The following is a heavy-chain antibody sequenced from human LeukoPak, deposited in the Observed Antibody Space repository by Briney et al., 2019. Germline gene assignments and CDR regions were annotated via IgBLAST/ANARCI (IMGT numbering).Heavy chain of an antibody. CDR2: INHSGST. CDR1: GGSFRGYY. V-gene: IGHV4-34*01. D-gene: IGHD3-22*01. CDR3: ARDRSYYDSSGHYYYYYGMDV. Sequence: SETLSLTCAVYGGSFRGYYWSWIRQPPGKGLEWIGEINHSGSTNYNPSLKSRVTMSVDTSKNQFSLKLSSVTAADTAVYYCARDRSYYDSSGHYYYYYGMDVWGQGTTVTVSS. J-gene: IGHJ6*02.